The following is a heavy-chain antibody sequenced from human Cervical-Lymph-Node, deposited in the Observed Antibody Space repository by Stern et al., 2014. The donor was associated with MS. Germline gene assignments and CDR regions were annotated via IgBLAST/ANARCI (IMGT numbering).Heavy chain of an antibody. J-gene: IGHJ4*02. D-gene: IGHD5-18*01. Sequence: VQLVESGGGLVQPGRSLRLSCAASGFNFASYGMHWVRQDPGKGLEWVTVISDDGSQEYYADSVKGRFTIFRDNSKNTVYLQMNSLRADDTAVYYCAKDRRDTAMDYWGQGTLVTVSS. V-gene: IGHV3-30*18. CDR1: GFNFASYG. CDR3: AKDRRDTAMDY. CDR2: ISDDGSQE.